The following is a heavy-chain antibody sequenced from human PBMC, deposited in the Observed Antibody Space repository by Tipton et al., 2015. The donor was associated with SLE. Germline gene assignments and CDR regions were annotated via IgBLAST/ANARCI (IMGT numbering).Heavy chain of an antibody. CDR3: ARERAGNGDYWIDY. J-gene: IGHJ4*02. V-gene: IGHV4-4*02. Sequence: TLSLTCAVSGDSISSDSWWSWVRQPPGKGLDWIGQIYDGGSTNYNPSFKGRVTISIEMSKNQFSLNLKSVTAADTAVYYCARERAGNGDYWIDYWGQGALVTVSS. CDR2: IYDGGST. CDR1: GDSISSDSW. D-gene: IGHD4-17*01.